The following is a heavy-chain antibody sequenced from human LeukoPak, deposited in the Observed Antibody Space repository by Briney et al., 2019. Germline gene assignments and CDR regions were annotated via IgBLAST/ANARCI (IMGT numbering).Heavy chain of an antibody. D-gene: IGHD3-22*01. CDR3: ARDCYDSSGYYYEIYYYYGMDV. CDR1: GFTFSGSA. CDR2: IRSKANSYAT. J-gene: IGHJ6*02. Sequence: GGSLRLSCAASGFTFSGSAMHWVRQASGKGLEWVGRIRSKANSYATAYAASVKGRFTISRDDSKNTAYLQMNSLKTEDTAVYYCARDCYDSSGYYYEIYYYYGMDVWGQGTTVTVSS. V-gene: IGHV3-73*01.